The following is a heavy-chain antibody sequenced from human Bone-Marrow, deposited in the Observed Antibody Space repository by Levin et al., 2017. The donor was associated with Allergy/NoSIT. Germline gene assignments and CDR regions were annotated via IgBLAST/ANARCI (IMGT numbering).Heavy chain of an antibody. CDR1: GLTVRNNY. V-gene: IGHV3-53*01. Sequence: LSLPCAASGLTVRNNYMSWVRQAPGKGLEWVALIYSGGGTYYADSVKGRFTISRDNSKNTLYLQMNSLRTEDTAVYHCARNIPVTDLGFWGRGTLVTVSS. CDR3: ARNIPVTDLGF. CDR2: IYSGGGT. D-gene: IGHD1-14*01. J-gene: IGHJ4*02.